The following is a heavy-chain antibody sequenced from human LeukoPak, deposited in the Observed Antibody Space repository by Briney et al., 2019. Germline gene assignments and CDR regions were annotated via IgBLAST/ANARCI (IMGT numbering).Heavy chain of an antibody. J-gene: IGHJ3*02. CDR2: MSPNSGNT. CDR3: ARGKHDDSNIFDI. CDR1: RYTFTTYD. D-gene: IGHD3-22*01. Sequence: ASVKVSCKASRYTFTTYDINWVRQATGQGLEWMGWMSPNSGNTGSAQKFQGRVTMTRNTSISTAYMELSSLRSEDTAVYYCARGKHDDSNIFDIWGQGTMVTVSS. V-gene: IGHV1-8*01.